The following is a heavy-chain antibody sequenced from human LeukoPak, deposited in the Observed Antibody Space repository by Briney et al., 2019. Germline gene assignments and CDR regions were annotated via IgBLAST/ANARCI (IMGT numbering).Heavy chain of an antibody. CDR1: GGSISSYY. V-gene: IGHV4-59*01. Sequence: SETLSLTCTVSGGSISSYYWSWIRQPPGKGLEWIGYIYHSGSTNYNPSLKSRVTISVDTSKNQFSLKLSSVTAADTAVYYCARETDDYVWGSYRQNWFDPWGQGTLVTVSS. CDR2: IYHSGST. CDR3: ARETDDYVWGSYRQNWFDP. D-gene: IGHD3-16*02. J-gene: IGHJ5*02.